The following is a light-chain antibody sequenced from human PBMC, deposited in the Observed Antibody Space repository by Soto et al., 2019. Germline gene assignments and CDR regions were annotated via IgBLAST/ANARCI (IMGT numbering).Light chain of an antibody. V-gene: IGKV3-20*01. CDR1: QNVGSRY. Sequence: EIVLTQSPGTLSWSPGEIATLSCRASQNVGSRYLAWYQQKPGQAPRLLIYGTSNRATGVPDRCSGSGSGTDFSLTISSLEHGDLAVYYCQQYGSTPRTFGQGTKVEIK. CDR3: QQYGSTPRT. J-gene: IGKJ1*01. CDR2: GTS.